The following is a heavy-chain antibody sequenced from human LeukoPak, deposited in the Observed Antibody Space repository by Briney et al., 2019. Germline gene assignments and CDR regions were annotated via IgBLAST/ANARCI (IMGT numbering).Heavy chain of an antibody. J-gene: IGHJ4*02. CDR2: ISYDGSNK. CDR3: ARDQPRYCYDSSGYVDY. V-gene: IGHV3-30*01. Sequence: GGSLRLSCAASGFTFSSYAMHWVRQAPGKGLEWVAVISYDGSNKYYADSVKGRFTISRDNSKNTLYLQMNSLRAEDTAVYYCARDQPRYCYDSSGYVDYWGQGALVTVSS. CDR1: GFTFSSYA. D-gene: IGHD3-22*01.